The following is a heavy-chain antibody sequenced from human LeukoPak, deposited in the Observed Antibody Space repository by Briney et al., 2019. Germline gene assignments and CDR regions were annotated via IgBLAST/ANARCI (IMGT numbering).Heavy chain of an antibody. V-gene: IGHV3-74*01. CDR1: GFTFSNYW. J-gene: IGHJ4*02. D-gene: IGHD1-7*01. CDR2: INPDGSTI. CDR3: ATAGNYRFDY. Sequence: GGSLRLSRAASGFTFSNYWVHWVRQAPGKGLVWVSRINPDGSTINYADSVKGRFTISRDNAKNTLYLQMNSLRAEDTAVYYCATAGNYRFDYWGQGTLVTVSS.